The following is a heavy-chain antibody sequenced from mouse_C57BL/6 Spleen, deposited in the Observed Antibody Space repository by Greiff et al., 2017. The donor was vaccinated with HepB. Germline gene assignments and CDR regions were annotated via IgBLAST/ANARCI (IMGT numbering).Heavy chain of an antibody. CDR2: ISSGSSTI. D-gene: IGHD2-4*01. CDR1: GFTFSDYG. Sequence: EVMLVESGGGLVKPGGSLKLSCAASGFTFSDYGMHWVRQAPEKGLEWVAYISSGSSTIYYADTVKGRFTISRDNAKNTLCLQMTSLRSEDTAMYYCARRVDYDRSPYFDVWGTGTTVTVSS. J-gene: IGHJ1*03. V-gene: IGHV5-17*01. CDR3: ARRVDYDRSPYFDV.